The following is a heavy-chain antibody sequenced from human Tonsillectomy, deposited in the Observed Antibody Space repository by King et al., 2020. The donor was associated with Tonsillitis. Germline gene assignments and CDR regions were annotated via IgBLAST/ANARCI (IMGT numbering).Heavy chain of an antibody. V-gene: IGHV3-49*03. CDR1: GFTFGDFT. CDR2: IRSKSYGWTT. J-gene: IGHJ4*02. D-gene: IGHD3-22*01. Sequence: VQLMESGGALVQPGRSLRLSCTASGFTFGDFTMNWIRQAPGKGLEWVGSIRSKSYGWTTEYAASVKGRFTISRDDSKGIAYLQMNSLKTEDTAIYHCTRKYYYDSSGNAIDFWGQGTLVTVSS. CDR3: TRKYYYDSSGNAIDF.